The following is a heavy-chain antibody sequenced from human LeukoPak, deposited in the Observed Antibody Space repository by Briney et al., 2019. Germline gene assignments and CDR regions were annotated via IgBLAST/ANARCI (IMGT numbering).Heavy chain of an antibody. J-gene: IGHJ4*02. Sequence: GGSLSLPCSASGFTFSSYDRNWVRQAPGKGLEYFSAISSDGGSTYYADSVKGRFTISRDNSKNTLYLQMSSLRTEDTAVYYCVRELATAGTDNKFYFDYWGRGTLVTVSS. CDR2: ISSDGGST. CDR1: GFTFSSYD. CDR3: VRELATAGTDNKFYFDY. D-gene: IGHD6-13*01. V-gene: IGHV3-64D*09.